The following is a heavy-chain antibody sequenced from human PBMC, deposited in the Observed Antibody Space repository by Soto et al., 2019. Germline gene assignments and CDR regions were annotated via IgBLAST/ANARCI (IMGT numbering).Heavy chain of an antibody. CDR1: GGSISSGGYS. V-gene: IGHV4-30-2*01. Sequence: QLQLQESGSGLVKPSQTLSLTCAVSGGSISSGGYSWSWIRQTPGKGLEWIGYIYHSGSTYYSPSLKSRVTISVDRSKNQFSLQLSSVTSADTAVYYCARYGDYFDYWGQGTLVTVSS. CDR2: IYHSGST. J-gene: IGHJ4*02. CDR3: ARYGDYFDY. D-gene: IGHD4-17*01.